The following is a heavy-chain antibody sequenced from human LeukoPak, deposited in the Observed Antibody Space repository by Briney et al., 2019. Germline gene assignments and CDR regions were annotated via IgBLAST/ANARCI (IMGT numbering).Heavy chain of an antibody. CDR3: ARDWSFDSDDYYLYGFDI. J-gene: IGHJ3*02. D-gene: IGHD3-22*01. V-gene: IGHV3-7*01. Sequence: GGSLRLSCATSGFSFNWMGWVRQAPGTGLEWVANIRQDGSERYYADSLKGRFTISGDNAKNSLYLQMNSLRAEDTAMYYCARDWSFDSDDYYLYGFDIWGQGTRVTVSS. CDR1: GFSFNW. CDR2: IRQDGSER.